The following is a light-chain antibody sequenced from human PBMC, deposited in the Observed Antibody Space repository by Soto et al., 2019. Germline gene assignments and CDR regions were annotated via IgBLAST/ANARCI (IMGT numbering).Light chain of an antibody. V-gene: IGLV2-14*01. Sequence: QSVLTQAASVSGSPGQSITISCTGTSSDIGGSDYVSWYQKHPGKAPKVIIYEVSDRPSGVSDRFSGSKSGNTASLTISGLQAEDEADYYCSSYVTSGTLVFGGGTTLTV. J-gene: IGLJ3*02. CDR3: SSYVTSGTLV. CDR1: SSDIGGSDY. CDR2: EVS.